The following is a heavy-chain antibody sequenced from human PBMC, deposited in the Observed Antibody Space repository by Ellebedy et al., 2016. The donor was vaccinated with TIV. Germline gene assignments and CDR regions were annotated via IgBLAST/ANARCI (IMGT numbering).Heavy chain of an antibody. J-gene: IGHJ3*02. V-gene: IGHV3-33*01. Sequence: GESLKISXAASGFTFRSYGMQWARQAPGKGLEWVALIWYDGSNKYYADSVKGRFTISRDNSKNTLYLQMNSLRVEDTAVYYCARDRGGEYQVLGDAFDIWGQGTMVTVSS. D-gene: IGHD2-2*01. CDR1: GFTFRSYG. CDR3: ARDRGGEYQVLGDAFDI. CDR2: IWYDGSNK.